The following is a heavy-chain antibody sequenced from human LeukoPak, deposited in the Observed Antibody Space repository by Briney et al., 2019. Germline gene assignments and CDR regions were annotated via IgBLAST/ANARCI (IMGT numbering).Heavy chain of an antibody. CDR2: ISGSGDST. Sequence: GGSLRLSCAASGCTFSSYAMSWVRQAPGKGLEWVSVISGSGDSTDYADSVKGRFTISRDNSKNTLYVQMNSLRVEDTAVYYCAKSMTCGSSWYYYFGMDVWGQGTTVTVSS. CDR3: AKSMTCGSSWYYYFGMDV. D-gene: IGHD1-26*01. CDR1: GCTFSSYA. J-gene: IGHJ6*02. V-gene: IGHV3-23*01.